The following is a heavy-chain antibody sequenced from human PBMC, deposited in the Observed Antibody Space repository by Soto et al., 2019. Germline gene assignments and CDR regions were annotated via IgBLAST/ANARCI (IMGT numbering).Heavy chain of an antibody. Sequence: QVQLVQSGAEVKKPGASVKVSCKASGYTFTNFGISWVRQAPGQGLEWMGWISAYNGNTNYAQKFQGRVTMTTDTSTSTAYMEVRSLGFDDAAVDYWARGGTPIDYWGQGTLVTVSS. CDR3: ARGGTPIDY. J-gene: IGHJ4*02. CDR2: ISAYNGNT. CDR1: GYTFTNFG. D-gene: IGHD3-16*01. V-gene: IGHV1-18*01.